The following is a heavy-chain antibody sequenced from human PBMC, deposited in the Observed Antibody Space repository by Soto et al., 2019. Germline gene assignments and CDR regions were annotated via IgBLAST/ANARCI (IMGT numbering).Heavy chain of an antibody. Sequence: QVQLVQSGAEVKKPGSSVKVSCKASGGTFSSYAISWVRQAPGQGLEWMGGIIPIFGTANDAQKFQGRVTITADESTSTAYMELSSLRAEETAVYYCARDRGDSGGMDVWGQGTTVTVSS. CDR3: ARDRGDSGGMDV. J-gene: IGHJ6*02. CDR1: GGTFSSYA. CDR2: IIPIFGTA. V-gene: IGHV1-69*12. D-gene: IGHD3-10*01.